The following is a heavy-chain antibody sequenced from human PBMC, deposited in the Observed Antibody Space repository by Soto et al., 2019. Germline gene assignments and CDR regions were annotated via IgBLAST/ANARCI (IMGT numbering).Heavy chain of an antibody. CDR2: ISSSGTSA. V-gene: IGHV3-11*05. Sequence: QVQLEESGGGLVKPGGSLRLSCAASGFTFSAVYMSWIRQAPNKGLEYISYISSSGTSANYADSVKGRFTISRYNAKNSLHLQMTRLRAEDTAVYYCARDRGAVTGQYFDYWGQGALVTVSS. D-gene: IGHD6-19*01. CDR3: ARDRGAVTGQYFDY. J-gene: IGHJ4*02. CDR1: GFTFSAVY.